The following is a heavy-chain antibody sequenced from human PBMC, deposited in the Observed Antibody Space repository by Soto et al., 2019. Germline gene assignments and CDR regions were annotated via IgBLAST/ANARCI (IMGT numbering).Heavy chain of an antibody. Sequence: SETLSLTCTVSGGSISSGDYYWSWIRQPPGKGLEWIGYIYYSGSTYYNPSLKSRVTISVDTSKNQFSLKLSSVTAADTAVYYCPMLYYYDSSGYPNWFDPWGQGTLVTVSS. CDR1: GGSISSGDYY. V-gene: IGHV4-30-4*01. J-gene: IGHJ5*02. CDR3: PMLYYYDSSGYPNWFDP. CDR2: IYYSGST. D-gene: IGHD3-22*01.